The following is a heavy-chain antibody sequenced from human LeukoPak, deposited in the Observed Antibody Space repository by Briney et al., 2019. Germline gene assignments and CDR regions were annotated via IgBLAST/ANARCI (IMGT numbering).Heavy chain of an antibody. CDR3: TTLGSHYYYFGFDV. CDR2: IKSKRDGETT. CDR1: GFTFSNAW. D-gene: IGHD5-12*01. J-gene: IGHJ6*02. V-gene: IGHV3-15*01. Sequence: GGSLRLSCAASGFTFSNAWMNWVRQARGGGGVWVGRIKSKRDGETTDSAAPVKGRFIISRDDSKTTLYLQMNSLKTEDTAVYFCTTLGSHYYYFGFDVWGQGTTVTVSS.